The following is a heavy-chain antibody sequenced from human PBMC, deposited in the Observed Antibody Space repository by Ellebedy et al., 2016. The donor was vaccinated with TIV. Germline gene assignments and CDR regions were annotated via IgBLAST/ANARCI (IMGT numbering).Heavy chain of an antibody. D-gene: IGHD3/OR15-3a*01. Sequence: GESLKISCAASGFTFSNYSMNWVRQAPGKGLEWVSSITGSSSYMFYADSVKVRFTISRDNAKNSLYLQLNSLRAEDTAVYDCAREDWGAYDPWGQGTLVTVSS. CDR3: AREDWGAYDP. J-gene: IGHJ5*01. V-gene: IGHV3-21*01. CDR2: ITGSSSYM. CDR1: GFTFSNYS.